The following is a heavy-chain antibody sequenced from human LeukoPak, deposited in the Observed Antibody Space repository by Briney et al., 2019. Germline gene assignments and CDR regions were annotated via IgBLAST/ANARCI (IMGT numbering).Heavy chain of an antibody. CDR2: IYYSGST. J-gene: IGHJ4*02. D-gene: IGHD3-22*01. CDR3: ARAHYDSSGYYFDY. CDR1: GGSISSGGYY. Sequence: PSQTLSLTCTVSGGSISSGGYYWSWIRQHPGKGLEWIGYIYYSGSTYYSQSLKSRVTISVDTSKNQFSLKLSSVTAADTAVYYCARAHYDSSGYYFDYWGQGTLVTVSS. V-gene: IGHV4-31*03.